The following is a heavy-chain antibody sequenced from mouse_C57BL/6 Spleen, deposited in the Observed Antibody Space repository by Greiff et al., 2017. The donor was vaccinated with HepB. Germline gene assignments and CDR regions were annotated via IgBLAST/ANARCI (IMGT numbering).Heavy chain of an antibody. J-gene: IGHJ3*01. V-gene: IGHV5-16*01. CDR2: INYDGSST. CDR3: ARGGTLWFAY. D-gene: IGHD3-3*01. Sequence: EVMLVESEGGLVQPGSSMKLSCTASGFTFSDYYMAWVRQVPEKGLEWVANINYDGSSTYYLDSLKSRFIISRDNAKNLLYLQMSSLKSEDTATYYCARGGTLWFAYWGQGTLVTVSA. CDR1: GFTFSDYY.